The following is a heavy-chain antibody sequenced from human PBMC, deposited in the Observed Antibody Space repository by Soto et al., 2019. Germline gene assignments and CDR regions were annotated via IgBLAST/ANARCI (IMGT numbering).Heavy chain of an antibody. Sequence: ASVKVSCKASGYTFTGYYMHWVRQAPGQGLEWMGWISPNSGGTNYAQKFQGRVTMTRDTSISTAYMELSRLRSDDTAVYYCARDYYDSSGYSDYWGQGTLVTVSS. J-gene: IGHJ4*02. CDR1: GYTFTGYY. V-gene: IGHV1-2*02. CDR3: ARDYYDSSGYSDY. CDR2: ISPNSGGT. D-gene: IGHD3-22*01.